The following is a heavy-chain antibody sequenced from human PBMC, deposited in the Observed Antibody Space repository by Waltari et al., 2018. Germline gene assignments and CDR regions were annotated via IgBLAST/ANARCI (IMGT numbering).Heavy chain of an antibody. CDR3: ATARDEFTASIFFDH. CDR2: IYPAGST. J-gene: IGHJ4*02. CDR1: GLTVSSPP. Sequence: DVRLLESGGGLVRPGGSLRLPCAASGLTVSSPPLSWVRQAPGQGLEWVSVIYPAGSTYHADSVLGRFTISRDVSQNTLYLQMNNLRPEDTAVYYCATARDEFTASIFFDHWGQGALVSVSS. V-gene: IGHV3-66*02. D-gene: IGHD3-3*01.